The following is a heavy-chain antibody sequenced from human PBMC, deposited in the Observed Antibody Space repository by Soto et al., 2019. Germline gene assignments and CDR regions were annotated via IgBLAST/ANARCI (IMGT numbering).Heavy chain of an antibody. CDR3: ARGETIFGVVPNFDY. CDR2: MNPNSGNT. V-gene: IGHV1-8*01. CDR1: GYTFTSYD. D-gene: IGHD3-3*01. J-gene: IGHJ4*02. Sequence: QVQLVQSGAEVKKPGASVKVSCKASGYTFTSYDINWVRQATGQGLEWMGWMNPNSGNTGYAQKFQGRVTVSRKTSISTAYMEPSSLRSEHTAVYYCARGETIFGVVPNFDYWGQGTLVTVSS.